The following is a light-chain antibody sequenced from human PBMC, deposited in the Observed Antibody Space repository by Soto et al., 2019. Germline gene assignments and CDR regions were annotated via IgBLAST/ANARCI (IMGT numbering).Light chain of an antibody. J-gene: IGKJ1*01. V-gene: IGKV3-15*01. CDR3: QQYTNWRT. CDR1: QSISSN. CDR2: DAS. Sequence: EIVMTQSPDTLSVSPGERVTVSCRASQSISSNLAWYQQRPGLAPRLLIYDASTRATGIPARFSGSGSGTEFTLTISSLQSEDCAIYYCQQYTNWRTFGQGTRVEIK.